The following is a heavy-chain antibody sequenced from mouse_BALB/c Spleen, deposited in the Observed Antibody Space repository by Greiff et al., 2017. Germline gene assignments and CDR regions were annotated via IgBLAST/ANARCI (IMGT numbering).Heavy chain of an antibody. D-gene: IGHD2-1*01. CDR3: ARDGKGGYFDV. Sequence: EVKLVESGGGLVQPGGSRKLSCAASGFTFSSFGMHWVRQAPEKGLEWVAYISSGSSTIYYADTVKGRFTISRDNPKNTLFLQMTSLRSEDTAMYYCARDGKGGYFDVWGAGTTVTVSS. J-gene: IGHJ1*01. CDR1: GFTFSSFG. CDR2: ISSGSSTI. V-gene: IGHV5-17*02.